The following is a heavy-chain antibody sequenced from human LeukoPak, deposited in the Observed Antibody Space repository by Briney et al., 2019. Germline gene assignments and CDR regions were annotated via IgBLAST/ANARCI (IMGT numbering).Heavy chain of an antibody. V-gene: IGHV4-34*01. CDR3: AREGTVTKNYGAFDI. CDR2: INHGGST. J-gene: IGHJ3*02. Sequence: PSETLSLTCAVYGGSFSGYYWSWIRQPPGKGLEWVGEINHGGSTYYNPSLKTRVTISVDTSKIQFSLKMSSVTAADTAVYYCAREGTVTKNYGAFDIWGQGTMVTASS. D-gene: IGHD4-17*01. CDR1: GGSFSGYY.